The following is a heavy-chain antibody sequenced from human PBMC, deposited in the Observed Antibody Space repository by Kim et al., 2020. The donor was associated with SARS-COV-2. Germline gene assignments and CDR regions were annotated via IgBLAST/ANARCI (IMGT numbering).Heavy chain of an antibody. CDR1: GYTFTSYG. CDR2: ISAYNGNT. V-gene: IGHV1-18*01. Sequence: ASVKVSCKASGYTFTSYGISWVRQAPGQGLEWMGWISAYNGNTNYAQKLQGRVTMTTDTSTSTAYMELRSLRSDDTAVYYCARDEPVRRYYYSSFGYWGQGTLVTVSS. CDR3: ARDEPVRRYYYSSFGY. J-gene: IGHJ4*02. D-gene: IGHD3-22*01.